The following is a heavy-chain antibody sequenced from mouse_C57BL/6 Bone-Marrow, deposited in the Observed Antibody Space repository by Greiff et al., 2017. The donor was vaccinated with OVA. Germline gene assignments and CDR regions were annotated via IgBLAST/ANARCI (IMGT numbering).Heavy chain of an antibody. CDR3: ARSGSLPSWFAY. Sequence: VQLQQPGAELVRPGSSVKLSCKASGYTFTSYWMDWVKQRPVQGLEWIGNIYPSDSENQYNQQFKDKATLSVDKSSSTAYMQLSSLTSEDSAVYYCARSGSLPSWFAYWGKGTLVTVSA. J-gene: IGHJ3*01. D-gene: IGHD2-3*01. V-gene: IGHV1-61*01. CDR2: IYPSDSEN. CDR1: GYTFTSYW.